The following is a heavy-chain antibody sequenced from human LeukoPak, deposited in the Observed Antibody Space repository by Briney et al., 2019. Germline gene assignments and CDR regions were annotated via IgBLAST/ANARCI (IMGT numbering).Heavy chain of an antibody. CDR3: ARFLEWLSYFDY. CDR1: GFTFSSYA. Sequence: GGSLRLSCAASGFTFSSYAMTWVRQAPGKGLEWVSGVSGSGGSTYYADSVKGRFTISRDNSKNTLYLQMNSLRAEDTAVYYCARFLEWLSYFDYWGQGTLVTVSS. J-gene: IGHJ4*02. V-gene: IGHV3-23*01. CDR2: VSGSGGST. D-gene: IGHD3-3*01.